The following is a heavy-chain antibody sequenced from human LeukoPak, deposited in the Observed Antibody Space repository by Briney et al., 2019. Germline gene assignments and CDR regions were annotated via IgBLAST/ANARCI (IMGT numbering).Heavy chain of an antibody. D-gene: IGHD1-7*01. CDR2: IYYSGST. CDR3: ARVYVAGTTSIFDY. J-gene: IGHJ4*02. V-gene: IGHV4-59*11. Sequence: PSETLSLTCTVPGGSISSHYWSWIRQPPGKGLEWIGYIYYSGSTNYNPSLKSRVTISVDTSKNQFSLKLSSVTAADTAVYYCARVYVAGTTSIFDYWGQGTLVTVSS. CDR1: GGSISSHY.